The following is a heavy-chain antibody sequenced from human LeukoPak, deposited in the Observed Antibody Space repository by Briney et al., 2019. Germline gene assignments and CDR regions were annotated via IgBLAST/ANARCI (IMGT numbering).Heavy chain of an antibody. CDR1: GGSISSYY. V-gene: IGHV4-59*01. D-gene: IGHD3-22*01. CDR3: ARWAHYYDSSGYYYKAEYFQH. CDR2: IYYSGST. J-gene: IGHJ1*01. Sequence: SETLSLTCTVSGGSISSYYWSWIRQPPGKGLEWIGYIYYSGSTNYNPSLKSRVTISVDTSKNQFSLKLSSVTAADTAVYYCARWAHYYDSSGYYYKAEYFQHWGQGTLVTVSS.